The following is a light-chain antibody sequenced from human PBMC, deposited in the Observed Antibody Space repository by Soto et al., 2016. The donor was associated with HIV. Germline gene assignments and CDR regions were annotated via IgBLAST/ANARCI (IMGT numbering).Light chain of an antibody. CDR1: NIGSKS. Sequence: ELTQPPSVSVAPGKTARFTCGGNNIGSKSVHWYQQKPGQAPILVVHDDSDRPSGIPERFSGSNSGNTATLTISRVEAGDEADYYCQLWDSSGDHVVFGGGTKLTV. CDR3: QLWDSSGDHVV. V-gene: IGLV3-21*03. CDR2: DDS. J-gene: IGLJ2*01.